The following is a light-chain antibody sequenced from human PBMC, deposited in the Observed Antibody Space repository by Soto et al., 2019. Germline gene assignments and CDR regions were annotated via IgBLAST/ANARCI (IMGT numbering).Light chain of an antibody. CDR1: SSNIGAGYD. CDR3: QSYDNSLGAWV. J-gene: IGLJ3*02. V-gene: IGLV1-40*01. Sequence: QSVLTQPPSVSGAPGQRVTISCTGSSSNIGAGYDVHWYQQLPGTAPKLLIYDNSNRPSGVPDRFSGSKSGTSASLAITGLQAEDEADYSCQSYDNSLGAWVFGGGTKLTVL. CDR2: DNS.